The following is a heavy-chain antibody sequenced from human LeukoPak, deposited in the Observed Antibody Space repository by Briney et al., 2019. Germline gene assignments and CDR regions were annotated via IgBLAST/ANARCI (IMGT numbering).Heavy chain of an antibody. D-gene: IGHD6-13*01. CDR3: ARFIAAAETIDY. Sequence: KPSETLSLTCTVSGGSISSSSYYWGWIRQPPGKGLEWIGSIYYSGSTYYNPSLKSRVTISVDTSKNQFSLKLSSVTAADTAVYYCARFIAAAETIDYWGQGTLVTVSS. CDR2: IYYSGST. V-gene: IGHV4-39*01. CDR1: GGSISSSSYY. J-gene: IGHJ4*02.